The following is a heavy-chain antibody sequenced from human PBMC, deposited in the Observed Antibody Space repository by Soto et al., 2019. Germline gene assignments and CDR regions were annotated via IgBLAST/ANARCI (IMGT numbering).Heavy chain of an antibody. J-gene: IGHJ6*01. CDR2: INSDGSST. CDR3: TTDSLGLVVVPAARPGIPTRYYYGMDV. V-gene: IGHV3-74*01. Sequence: HPGGSLRLSCAASGFTFSSYWMHWVRQAPGKGLVWVSRINSDGSSTSYADSVKGRFTISRDNAKNTLYLQMNSLRAEDTAVYYCTTDSLGLVVVPAARPGIPTRYYYGMDVWGQGTTVTVSS. CDR1: GFTFSSYW. D-gene: IGHD2-2*01.